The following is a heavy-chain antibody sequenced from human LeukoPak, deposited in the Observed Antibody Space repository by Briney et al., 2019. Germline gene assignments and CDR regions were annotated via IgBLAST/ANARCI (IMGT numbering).Heavy chain of an antibody. J-gene: IGHJ4*02. Sequence: GRSLTLSCAASGFTFSTYGMHWVRQAPGKGLEWVAIIWCDGSDNYYADSVKGRFTISRDNSKNTLYLQMNSLRAEDTAVYYCARGNVRFLETTLFDYWGQGTLVTVSS. CDR2: IWCDGSDN. CDR3: ARGNVRFLETTLFDY. D-gene: IGHD3-3*01. V-gene: IGHV3-33*01. CDR1: GFTFSTYG.